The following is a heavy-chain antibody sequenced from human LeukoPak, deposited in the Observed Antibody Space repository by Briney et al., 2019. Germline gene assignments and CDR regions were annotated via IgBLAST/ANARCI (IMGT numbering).Heavy chain of an antibody. J-gene: IGHJ4*02. CDR3: ATYCSSTSCYGKD. V-gene: IGHV1-69*13. CDR2: VIPIFGTA. Sequence: SVKVSCKASGGTFRSYANSWVRQAPGQGLEWMGGVIPIFGTANYAQKFQGRVTITADESTSTAYMELSRLRSEDTAVYYCATYCSSTSCYGKDWGQGTLVTVSS. D-gene: IGHD2-2*01. CDR1: GGTFRSYA.